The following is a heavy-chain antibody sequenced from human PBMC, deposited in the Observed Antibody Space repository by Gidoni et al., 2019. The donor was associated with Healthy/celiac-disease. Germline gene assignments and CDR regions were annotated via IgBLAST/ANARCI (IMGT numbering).Heavy chain of an antibody. CDR3: ASGLLRQWLAFDY. CDR1: GYTFTGYY. D-gene: IGHD6-19*01. J-gene: IGHJ4*02. Sequence: QVQPVQSGAEVKNPGASVKVPCEASGYTFTGYYMHWVRQAPGQGLELMGWINPNSGGTNYAQKFQGRVTMTRDTSISTAYMELSRLRSDDTAVYYCASGLLRQWLAFDYWGQGTLVTVSS. V-gene: IGHV1-2*02. CDR2: INPNSGGT.